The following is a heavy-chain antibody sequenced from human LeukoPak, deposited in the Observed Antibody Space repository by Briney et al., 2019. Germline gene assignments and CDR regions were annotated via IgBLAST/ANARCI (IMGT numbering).Heavy chain of an antibody. Sequence: GGSLRLSCAASGFTVSSNYMSWVRQAPGKGLEWVSVIYSGGSTYYADSVKGRFTISRHNSKNTLYLQMNSLRAEDTAVYYCARPSGYCSSTSCHYYYGMDVWGQGTTVTVSS. D-gene: IGHD2-2*01. CDR2: IYSGGST. V-gene: IGHV3-53*04. J-gene: IGHJ6*02. CDR1: GFTVSSNY. CDR3: ARPSGYCSSTSCHYYYGMDV.